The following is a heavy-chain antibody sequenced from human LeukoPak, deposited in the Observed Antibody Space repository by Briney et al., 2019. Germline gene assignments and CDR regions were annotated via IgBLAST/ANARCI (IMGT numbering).Heavy chain of an antibody. J-gene: IGHJ4*02. CDR3: ARFADYQKHFDS. V-gene: IGHV3-33*01. CDR1: GFTFSSYG. D-gene: IGHD4-11*01. CDR2: IWNDGSNK. Sequence: GGSLRLSCAASGFTFSSYGMHWVRRAPDKVLEWVAVIWNDGSNKYYADSVKGRFAISRDNSRNTLYLQMNSLRAEDTAVYYCARFADYQKHFDSWGQGALVTVSS.